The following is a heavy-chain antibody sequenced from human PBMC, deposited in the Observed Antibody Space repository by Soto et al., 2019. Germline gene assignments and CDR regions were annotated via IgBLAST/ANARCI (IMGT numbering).Heavy chain of an antibody. J-gene: IGHJ5*02. CDR1: GGSLSSGGYS. Sequence: SQTLSLTGAVSGGSLSSGGYSWSWIRQPPGEGVEWIRYIYHSGSTYYNPSLKSRVTLSVDRSKNQFSLKLSSVTAADTAVYYCARAKDYYGSGSYRGVNWFDPWGQGXLVTVSS. D-gene: IGHD3-10*01. CDR2: IYHSGST. CDR3: ARAKDYYGSGSYRGVNWFDP. V-gene: IGHV4-30-2*01.